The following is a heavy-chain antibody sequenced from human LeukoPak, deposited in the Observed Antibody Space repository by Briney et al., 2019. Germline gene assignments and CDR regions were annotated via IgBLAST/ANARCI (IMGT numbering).Heavy chain of an antibody. CDR1: GSTFSSYA. J-gene: IGHJ4*02. CDR3: AKDAPYCSGGSCYDY. CDR2: ISGSGGST. Sequence: TGGSLRLSCAASGSTFSSYAMSWVRQAPGKGLEWVSAISGSGGSTYYADSVKGRFTISRDNSKNTLYLQMNSLRAEDTAVYYCAKDAPYCSGGSCYDYWSQRTLVTVSS. V-gene: IGHV3-23*01. D-gene: IGHD2-15*01.